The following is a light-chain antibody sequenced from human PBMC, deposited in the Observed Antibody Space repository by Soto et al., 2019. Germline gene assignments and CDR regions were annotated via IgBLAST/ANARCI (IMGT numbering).Light chain of an antibody. CDR2: GAS. CDR3: QHYGSSPLT. V-gene: IGKV3-20*01. CDR1: QSVSSSS. Sequence: EIVLTQSPGTLSLSPGERATLSCRASQSVSSSSLAWYHQKPGQAPRLLIYGASSRATGIPDRFSGSGSGTDCTLTITRLEPEDFAVYYCQHYGSSPLTFGGGTKVEIK. J-gene: IGKJ4*01.